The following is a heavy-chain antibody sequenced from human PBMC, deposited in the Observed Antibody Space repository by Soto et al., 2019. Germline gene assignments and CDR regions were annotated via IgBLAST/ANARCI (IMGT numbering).Heavy chain of an antibody. V-gene: IGHV3-23*01. D-gene: IGHD3-22*01. CDR3: VKTSYYDRSNYDHFDY. CDR1: GFSFSTYP. CDR2: ISANGRGT. J-gene: IGHJ4*02. Sequence: PGGSLRLSCATSGFSFSTYPMSWVRQAPGKGLEWVTAISANGRGTSYADSVKGRFTILRDNSKNTLYLQMSSLRAEETAVYFCVKTSYYDRSNYDHFDYWGQGALVTVSS.